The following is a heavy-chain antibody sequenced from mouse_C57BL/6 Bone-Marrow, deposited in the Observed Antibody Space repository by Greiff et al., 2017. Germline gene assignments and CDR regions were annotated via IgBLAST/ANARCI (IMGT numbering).Heavy chain of an antibody. V-gene: IGHV8-8*01. J-gene: IGHJ3*01. Sequence: QVTLKESGPGILQPSQTLSLTCSFSGFSLSTFGMGVGWICKPSGKGLEWLAHIWWDDDKYYNPALKSRLTIAKDTSKNQLFLKIANVDTADTATYYWSRIPLIYGYDGWVAYWGQGTLVTVSA. CDR3: SRIPLIYGYDGWVAY. CDR1: GFSLSTFGMG. D-gene: IGHD2-2*01. CDR2: IWWDDDK.